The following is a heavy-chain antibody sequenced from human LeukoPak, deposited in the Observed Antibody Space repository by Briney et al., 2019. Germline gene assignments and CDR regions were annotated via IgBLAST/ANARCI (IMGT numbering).Heavy chain of an antibody. Sequence: PGGSLRLSCAASGFTFSGYAMSWVRQAPGKGLEWVSAISGSGGSTYYAGSVQGRFIISRDISKNTLYLQMNNLRAEDSALYYCARGGRGSAAVVAPRSFDIWGQGTMVTVSS. V-gene: IGHV3-23*01. CDR3: ARGGRGSAAVVAPRSFDI. J-gene: IGHJ3*02. D-gene: IGHD3-22*01. CDR2: ISGSGGST. CDR1: GFTFSGYA.